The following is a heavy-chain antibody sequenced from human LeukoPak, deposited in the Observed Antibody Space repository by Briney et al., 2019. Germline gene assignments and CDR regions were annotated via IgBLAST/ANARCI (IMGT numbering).Heavy chain of an antibody. CDR3: ARDQYGSYYYFDY. J-gene: IGHJ4*02. CDR1: GGSFSNYH. V-gene: IGHV4-34*01. CDR2: INHGGST. D-gene: IGHD1-26*01. Sequence: PSETLSLTCAVYGGSFSNYHWSWIRQPPGKGLEWIGEINHGGSTNYNPSLKSRVTISVDTSKNQFSLKLSSVTAADTAVYYCARDQYGSYYYFDYWGQGTLVTVSS.